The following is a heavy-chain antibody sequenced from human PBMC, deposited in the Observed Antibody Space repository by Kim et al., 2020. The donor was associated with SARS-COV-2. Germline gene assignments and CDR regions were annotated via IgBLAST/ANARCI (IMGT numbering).Heavy chain of an antibody. CDR3: ARTLDAIAAAGRYFDL. J-gene: IGHJ2*01. D-gene: IGHD6-13*01. V-gene: IGHV3-7*01. Sequence: GGSLRLSCAASGFTFSTYWMTWVRQAPGKGLEWVANIKKDGSEKYYVDFVKGRFTISRDNAKNSMYLQMNSLRAEDTAVYYCARTLDAIAAAGRYFDLWGRGTLVTVSS. CDR1: GFTFSTYW. CDR2: IKKDGSEK.